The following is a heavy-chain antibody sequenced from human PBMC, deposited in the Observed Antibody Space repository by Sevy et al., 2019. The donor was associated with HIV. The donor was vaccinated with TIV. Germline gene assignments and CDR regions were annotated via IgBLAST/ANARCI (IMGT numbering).Heavy chain of an antibody. Sequence: SDTLSLTCTVSGGYISSYYWSWIRQSPEKGLEWIGYIYYNGNTNYNPSLKSRPSMSVDTSKNRFSLKLGSVTAADTAVYYCARAQSYYGRCGPPKYYFDNWGQGTLVTVSS. CDR3: ARAQSYYGRCGPPKYYFDN. CDR2: IYYNGNT. D-gene: IGHD3-22*01. J-gene: IGHJ4*02. V-gene: IGHV4-59*13. CDR1: GGYISSYY.